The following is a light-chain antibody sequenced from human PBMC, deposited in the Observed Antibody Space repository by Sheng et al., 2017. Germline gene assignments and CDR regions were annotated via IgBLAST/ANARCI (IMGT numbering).Light chain of an antibody. CDR1: QAISSNY. CDR3: QQYGDSPYT. V-gene: IGKV3-20*01. J-gene: IGKJ2*01. CDR2: DAS. Sequence: EIVLTQSPGTLSLSPGEGATLSCRASQAISSNYLAWYQQKPGQAPRLLIFDASTRATGIPDRFRGSGFGTDFTLAVSRLEPEDFAMYYCQQYGDSPYTFGLGDQAGDQT.